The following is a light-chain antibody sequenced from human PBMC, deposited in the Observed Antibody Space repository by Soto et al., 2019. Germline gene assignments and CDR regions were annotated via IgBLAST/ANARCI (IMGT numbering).Light chain of an antibody. CDR1: QSVSSY. CDR3: QQRSNWPT. V-gene: IGKV3-11*01. CDR2: DAS. Sequence: EIVLTQSPATLSLSPEERATLSCRASQSVSSYLAWYQQKPGQAPRLLIYDASNRATGIPARFSGSGSGTEFTLTISSLEPEDFAVYYCQQRSNWPTFGQGTKLEIK. J-gene: IGKJ2*01.